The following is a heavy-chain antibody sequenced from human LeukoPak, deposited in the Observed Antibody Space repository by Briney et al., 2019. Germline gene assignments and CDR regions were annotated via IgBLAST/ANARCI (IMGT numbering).Heavy chain of an antibody. CDR1: GLTFSGSA. Sequence: RSGGSLRLSCVVSGLTFSGSAVHWVRQASGKGLEWVGRIRSKANNYATAYAASVKGRFTISRDDSKNTAYLQMNSLKTEDTAVYYCTGDNFDSSVKFDYWGQGTLVTVSS. J-gene: IGHJ4*02. D-gene: IGHD3-22*01. CDR3: TGDNFDSSVKFDY. V-gene: IGHV3-73*01. CDR2: IRSKANNYAT.